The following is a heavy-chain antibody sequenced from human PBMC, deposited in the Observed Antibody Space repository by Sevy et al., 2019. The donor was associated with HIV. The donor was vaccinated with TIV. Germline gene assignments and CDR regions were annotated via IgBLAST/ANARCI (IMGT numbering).Heavy chain of an antibody. Sequence: GGSLRLSCSASGFTFSSYAMHWVRQAPGKGLEYVSPISSNGGSTYYADSVKGRFTISRDNSKNTLYLQMSSLRAEDTAVYYCVKDTHKKHPDYYDSSGYFDYWGQGTLVTVSS. J-gene: IGHJ4*02. CDR3: VKDTHKKHPDYYDSSGYFDY. CDR1: GFTFSSYA. D-gene: IGHD3-22*01. CDR2: ISSNGGST. V-gene: IGHV3-64D*06.